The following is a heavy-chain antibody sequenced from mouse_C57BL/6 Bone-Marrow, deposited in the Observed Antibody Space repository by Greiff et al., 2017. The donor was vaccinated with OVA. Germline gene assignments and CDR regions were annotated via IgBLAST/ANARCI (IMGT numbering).Heavy chain of an antibody. CDR1: GYTFPEYT. V-gene: IGHV1-62-2*01. D-gene: IGHD1-1*01. Sequence: VQLQQSGAELVKPGASVKLSCKASGYTFPEYTIHWVKQRSGQGLEWIGWFYPGSGSIKYNEKFKDKATLTADKSSSTVYMELSRLTSEDSAVYFCARHGPLRGTVVAPFDDWGQGTTLTVAS. CDR3: ARHGPLRGTVVAPFDD. CDR2: FYPGSGSI. J-gene: IGHJ2*01.